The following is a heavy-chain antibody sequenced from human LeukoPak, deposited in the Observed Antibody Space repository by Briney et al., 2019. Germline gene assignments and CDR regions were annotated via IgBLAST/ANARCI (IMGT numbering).Heavy chain of an antibody. V-gene: IGHV3-48*03. J-gene: IGHJ4*02. Sequence: GGSLRLSCAASGFSFSSYEMNGVRQAPGKGLEWVSYISSSGSTIYYADSVKGRFTISRGNAKNSLYLQMNSLRAEDTAVYYCARDRYDNSGYHDYWGQGTLVTVSA. CDR3: ARDRYDNSGYHDY. D-gene: IGHD3-22*01. CDR2: ISSSGSTI. CDR1: GFSFSSYE.